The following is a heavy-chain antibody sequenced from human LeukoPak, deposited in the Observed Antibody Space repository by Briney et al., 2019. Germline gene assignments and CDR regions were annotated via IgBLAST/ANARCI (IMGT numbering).Heavy chain of an antibody. Sequence: GGSQRLPCAASGFTVSRNYMRWVRQAPGKGLEGLSVIYTGGDTYYANSVKGRFTISREHSKNTVYLQRKSLRAEETAVYYWARDKFQRGDAFDMWGQGTMVTVSS. CDR3: ARDKFQRGDAFDM. V-gene: IGHV3-53*01. CDR1: GFTVSRNY. CDR2: IYTGGDT. J-gene: IGHJ3*02.